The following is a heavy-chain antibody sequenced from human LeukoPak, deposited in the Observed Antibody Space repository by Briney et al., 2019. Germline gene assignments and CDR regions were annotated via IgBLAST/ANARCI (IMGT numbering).Heavy chain of an antibody. V-gene: IGHV1-2*04. CDR1: GYTFTGYY. Sequence: ASVKVSCKASGYTFTGYYMHWVRQAPGQGLEWMGWINPNSGGTNYTQKFQGWVTMTRHTSISTAYMELSRLRSDDTDVYYCARGYCSSTSCYRFFAEYFQHWGQGTLVTVSS. J-gene: IGHJ1*01. D-gene: IGHD2-2*02. CDR2: INPNSGGT. CDR3: ARGYCSSTSCYRFFAEYFQH.